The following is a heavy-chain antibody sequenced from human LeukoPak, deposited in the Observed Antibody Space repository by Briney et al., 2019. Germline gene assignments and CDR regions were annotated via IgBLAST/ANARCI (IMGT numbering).Heavy chain of an antibody. D-gene: IGHD3-9*01. CDR1: GGSISSSSYY. Sequence: SETLSLTCTVSGGSISSSSYYWGWIRQPPGKGLEWIGSIYYSGSTYYNPSLKSRVTISVDTSKNQFSLKLSSVTAADTAVYYCARRSYDILTGYYNVDYWGQGTLVTVSS. CDR3: ARRSYDILTGYYNVDY. CDR2: IYYSGST. J-gene: IGHJ4*02. V-gene: IGHV4-39*01.